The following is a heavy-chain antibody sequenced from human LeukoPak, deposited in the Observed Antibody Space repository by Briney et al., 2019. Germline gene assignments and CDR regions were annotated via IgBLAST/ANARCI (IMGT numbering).Heavy chain of an antibody. D-gene: IGHD6-13*01. CDR1: GFTVSSNY. CDR2: IYSGGST. J-gene: IGHJ4*02. CDR3: AKDHGSSDWYYFDY. Sequence: GGSLRLSCAASGFTVSSNYMSWVRQAPGKGLEWVSVIYSGGSTYYADSVKGRFTISRDNSKNTLYLQMNSLRAEDTAVYYCAKDHGSSDWYYFDYWGQGTLVTVSS. V-gene: IGHV3-66*01.